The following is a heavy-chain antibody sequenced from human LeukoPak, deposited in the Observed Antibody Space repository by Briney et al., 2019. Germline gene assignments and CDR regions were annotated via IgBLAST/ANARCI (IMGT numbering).Heavy chain of an antibody. Sequence: SETLSLTCTVSGGSISSYYWSWIRQPPGKGLEWIGYIYYSGSTNYNPSLKSRVTISVDTSKNQFSLKLSSVTAADTAVYYCARRVQTVGGYSHGYNYYYYMDVWGKGTTVTISS. CDR1: GGSISSYY. CDR2: IYYSGST. V-gene: IGHV4-59*12. J-gene: IGHJ6*03. CDR3: ARRVQTVGGYSHGYNYYYYMDV. D-gene: IGHD5-18*01.